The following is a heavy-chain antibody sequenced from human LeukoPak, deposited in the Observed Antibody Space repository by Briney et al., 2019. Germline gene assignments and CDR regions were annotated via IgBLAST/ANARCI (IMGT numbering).Heavy chain of an antibody. Sequence: GGSLRLSCAASGFTFSSYAMSGVGQAPGKGLEWVSAISGSGGSTYYADSVKGRFTISRDNSKNTLYLQMNSLRAEDTAVYYCAKDLTQYCSGGSCYGGLPNDAFDIWGLGTMVTVSS. CDR1: GFTFSSYA. D-gene: IGHD2-15*01. J-gene: IGHJ3*02. CDR3: AKDLTQYCSGGSCYGGLPNDAFDI. CDR2: ISGSGGST. V-gene: IGHV3-23*01.